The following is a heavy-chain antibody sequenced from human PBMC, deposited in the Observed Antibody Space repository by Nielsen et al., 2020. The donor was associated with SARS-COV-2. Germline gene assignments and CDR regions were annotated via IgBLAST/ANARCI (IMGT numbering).Heavy chain of an antibody. CDR2: ISSSSSYT. CDR3: ARDPSLRY. CDR1: GFTFSGYY. J-gene: IGHJ4*02. V-gene: IGHV3-11*05. Sequence: GESLKISCAASGFTFSGYYMSWIRQAPGKGLEWVSYISSSSSYTNYADSVKGRFTISRDNAKNSLYLQMNSLRAEDTAVYYCARDPSLRYWGQGTLVTVSS.